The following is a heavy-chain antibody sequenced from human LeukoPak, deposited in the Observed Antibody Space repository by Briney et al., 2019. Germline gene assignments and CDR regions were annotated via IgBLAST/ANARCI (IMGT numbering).Heavy chain of an antibody. V-gene: IGHV3-74*01. CDR3: ARECWESRCHYVDS. CDR1: GFTFDSYW. Sequence: GGSLRLSCAASGFTFDSYWMHWVRQAPGKGLVWVSHTNAGGNGVSYADSVKGRFTISRDNAKNTLYLQMNSLRAEDTAVYYCARECWESRCHYVDSWGQGTLVTVSS. J-gene: IGHJ4*02. D-gene: IGHD1-26*01. CDR2: TNAGGNGV.